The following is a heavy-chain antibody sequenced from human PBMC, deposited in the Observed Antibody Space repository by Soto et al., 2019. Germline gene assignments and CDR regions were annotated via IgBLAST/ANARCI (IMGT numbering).Heavy chain of an antibody. CDR3: SPHTIGLAIVGGER. V-gene: IGHV3-21*01. CDR1: GFFFSSYN. CDR2: ITGGGYP. Sequence: DVQLVESGGGLVKSGGSLRLSCTASGFFFSSYNMNWVRQAPGKGLEWVSSITGGGYPYYSDSVKGRFTFSRDNAQNSLYLQMDSLRAEDTAVYYCSPHTIGLAIVGGERWGQGTLVTVSS. D-gene: IGHD3-3*01. J-gene: IGHJ4*02.